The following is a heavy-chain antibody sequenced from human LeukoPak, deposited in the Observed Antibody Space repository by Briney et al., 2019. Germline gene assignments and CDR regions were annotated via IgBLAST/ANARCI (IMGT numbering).Heavy chain of an antibody. CDR1: GDSISSSSHY. CDR2: IYYSGST. CDR3: ARDVDGGNSHYFDY. V-gene: IGHV4-39*07. J-gene: IGHJ4*02. Sequence: SETLSLTCTVSGDSISSSSHYWAWIRQPPGKGLEWIESIYYSGSTYYSPSLKSRVTISVDKSKNQFSLRLSSVTAADTAVYYCARDVDGGNSHYFDYWGQGTLVTVSS. D-gene: IGHD4-23*01.